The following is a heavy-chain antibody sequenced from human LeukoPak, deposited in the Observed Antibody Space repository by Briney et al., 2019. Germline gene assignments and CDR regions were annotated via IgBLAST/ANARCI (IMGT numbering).Heavy chain of an antibody. CDR2: ISSSGSTT. J-gene: IGHJ4*02. CDR1: GFTFSSYA. CDR3: AKFNIVVVPAAAFEY. D-gene: IGHD2-2*01. Sequence: PGGFLRLSCAVSGFTFSSYAMSWVRQAPGKGLEWVSGISSSGSTTYYADSVKGRFTISRDNSKNTLYLQMNSLRAEDTATYYCAKFNIVVVPAAAFEYWGQGTLVTVSS. V-gene: IGHV3-23*01.